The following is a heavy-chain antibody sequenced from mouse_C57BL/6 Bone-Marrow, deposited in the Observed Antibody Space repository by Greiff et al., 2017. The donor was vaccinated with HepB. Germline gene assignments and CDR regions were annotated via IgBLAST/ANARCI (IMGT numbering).Heavy chain of an antibody. CDR3: ARDRGTYDGYSFAY. CDR1: GFTFSSYA. V-gene: IGHV5-4*01. Sequence: EVKVVESGGGLVKPGGSLKLSCAASGFTFSSYAMSWVRQTPEKRLEWVATISDGGSYTYYPDNVKGRFTISRDNAKNNLYLQMSHLKSEDTAMYYCARDRGTYDGYSFAYWGQGTLVTVSA. D-gene: IGHD2-3*01. CDR2: ISDGGSYT. J-gene: IGHJ3*01.